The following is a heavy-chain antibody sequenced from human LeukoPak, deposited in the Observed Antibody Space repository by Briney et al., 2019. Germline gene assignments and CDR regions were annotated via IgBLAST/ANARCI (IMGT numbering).Heavy chain of an antibody. D-gene: IGHD3-16*01. CDR3: AKDRLRVYLDY. CDR1: GFTFTNYA. J-gene: IGHJ4*02. Sequence: PGGSPRLSCAASGFTFTNYAMYWVRQAPGKGLEWVAVVSYDGSDKYYTDSVQGRFTISRDNSKNTLSLQMHSLRAEDTAVYYCAKDRLRVYLDYWGQGTLATVSS. CDR2: VSYDGSDK. V-gene: IGHV3-30*04.